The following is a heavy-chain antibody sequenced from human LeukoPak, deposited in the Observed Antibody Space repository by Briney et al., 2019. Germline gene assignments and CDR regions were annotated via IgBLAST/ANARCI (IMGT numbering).Heavy chain of an antibody. J-gene: IGHJ4*02. CDR3: AKDLGNYYDSSGPLEYSDY. D-gene: IGHD3-22*01. CDR1: GFTFSSYG. V-gene: IGHV3-23*01. CDR2: ISGSGGST. Sequence: GGSLRLSCAASGFTFSSYGMSWVRQAPGKGLEWVSAISGSGGSTYYADSVKGRYTISRDNSKNTLYLQMNSLRAEDTAVYYCAKDLGNYYDSSGPLEYSDYWGQGTLVTVSS.